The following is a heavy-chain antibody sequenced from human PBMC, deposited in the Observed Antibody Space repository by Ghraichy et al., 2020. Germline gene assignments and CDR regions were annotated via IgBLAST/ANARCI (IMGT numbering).Heavy chain of an antibody. D-gene: IGHD6-19*01. CDR2: TYYRSKWYN. CDR3: ARCKLRDPRSSGCAFDY. Sequence: SQTLSLTCAISGDSVSSNSAAWNWIRQSPSRGLEWLGRTYYRSKWYNDYAVSVKSRITINPDTSKNQFSLQLNSVTPEDTAVYYCARCKLRDPRSSGCAFDYWGQGTLVTVSS. CDR1: GDSVSSNSAA. V-gene: IGHV6-1*01. J-gene: IGHJ4*02.